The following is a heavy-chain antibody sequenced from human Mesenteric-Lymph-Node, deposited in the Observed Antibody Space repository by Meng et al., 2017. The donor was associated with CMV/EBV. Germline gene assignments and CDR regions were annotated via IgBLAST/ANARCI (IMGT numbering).Heavy chain of an antibody. Sequence: GESLKISCAASGFTVSTNYMSWVRQAPGKGLEWVSVIYSGDSTYYADSVKGRFTISRDNSKNTLYLQMNSLRPEDTAVYYCARDRYYYDSSGPQRSFVRYYYAMDVWGQGTTVTVSS. J-gene: IGHJ6*02. CDR2: IYSGDST. D-gene: IGHD3-22*01. CDR3: ARDRYYYDSSGPQRSFVRYYYAMDV. CDR1: GFTVSTNY. V-gene: IGHV3-66*02.